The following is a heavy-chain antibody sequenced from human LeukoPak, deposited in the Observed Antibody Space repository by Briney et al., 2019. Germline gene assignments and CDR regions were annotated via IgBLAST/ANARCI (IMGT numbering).Heavy chain of an antibody. J-gene: IGHJ4*02. D-gene: IGHD3-10*01. V-gene: IGHV4-61*02. CDR3: ARAGYYGSGSVDY. Sequence: KASETLSLTCTVSGGSISSGSYYWSWIRQPAGKGLEWIGRIYTSGSTNYNPSLKSRVTISVDTSKNQFSLKLSSVTAADTAVYYCARAGYYGSGSVDYWGQGTLVTVSS. CDR1: GGSISSGSYY. CDR2: IYTSGST.